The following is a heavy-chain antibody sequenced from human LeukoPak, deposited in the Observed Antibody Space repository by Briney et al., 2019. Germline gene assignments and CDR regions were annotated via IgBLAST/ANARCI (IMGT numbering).Heavy chain of an antibody. Sequence: EASVKVSCKASGYTFTSYYMHWVRQAPGQGLEWMGWINPNSGGTNYAQKLQGRVTMTTDTSTSTAYMELRSLRSDDTAVYYCARDCSSTSCYGDYWGQGTLVTVSS. CDR3: ARDCSSTSCYGDY. CDR1: GYTFTSYY. D-gene: IGHD2-2*01. J-gene: IGHJ4*02. CDR2: INPNSGGT. V-gene: IGHV1-2*02.